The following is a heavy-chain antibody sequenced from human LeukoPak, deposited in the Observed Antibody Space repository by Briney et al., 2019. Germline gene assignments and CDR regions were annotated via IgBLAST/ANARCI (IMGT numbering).Heavy chain of an antibody. V-gene: IGHV4-59*01. CDR1: GGSISSYY. CDR3: AREPQGYCSGGSCYPDAFDI. CDR2: IYYSGST. D-gene: IGHD2-15*01. J-gene: IGHJ3*02. Sequence: KSSETLSLTCTVSGGSISSYYWSWIRQPPGKGLEWIGYIYYSGSTNYNPSLKSRVTISVDTSKNQFSLKLSSVTAADTAVYYCAREPQGYCSGGSCYPDAFDIWGQGTMVTVSS.